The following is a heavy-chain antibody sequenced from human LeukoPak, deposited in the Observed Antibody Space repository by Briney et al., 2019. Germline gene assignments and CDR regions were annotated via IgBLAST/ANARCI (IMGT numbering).Heavy chain of an antibody. Sequence: SQTLSLTCSVSGGSISRGDYYWSWVRQHPGEGLEWIGYMSYTGTTGRNPSLKSRVTISRDTSKNRLSLKVTSVTAADTAVYYCARTYNLHGGFYVDVWGNGTTVTVSS. V-gene: IGHV4-31*03. D-gene: IGHD1-1*01. J-gene: IGHJ6*03. CDR2: MSYTGTT. CDR1: GGSISRGDYY. CDR3: ARTYNLHGGFYVDV.